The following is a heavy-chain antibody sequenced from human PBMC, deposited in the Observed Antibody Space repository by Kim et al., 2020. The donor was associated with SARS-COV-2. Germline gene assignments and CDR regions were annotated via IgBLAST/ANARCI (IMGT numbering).Heavy chain of an antibody. CDR2: ISGSGTIT. J-gene: IGHJ3*01. CDR3: VRENFWAFDV. D-gene: IGHD3-3*01. V-gene: IGHV3-48*04. CDR1: GFTLSLYS. Sequence: GGSLRLSCATSGFTLSLYSMNCVRQCPGTGLEGVSHISGSGTITKHADSVRGRFTIFRDNANNSLLLQVNGLRAEDTAGYYFVRENFWAFDVCGKGTVV.